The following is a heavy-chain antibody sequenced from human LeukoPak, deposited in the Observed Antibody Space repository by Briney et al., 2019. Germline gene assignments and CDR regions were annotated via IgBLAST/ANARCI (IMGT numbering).Heavy chain of an antibody. Sequence: GGSLRLSCAASGFTFSSYSMNWVRQAPGKGLEWVGRIKSKSDGGTTDYTAPVKGRFTISRDDSKNTLHLQMNSLKTEDTAVYYCSTDLAAMVRAIDYWGHGTLVTVSS. V-gene: IGHV3-15*01. J-gene: IGHJ4*01. CDR3: STDLAAMVRAIDY. D-gene: IGHD5-18*01. CDR2: IKSKSDGGTT. CDR1: GFTFSSYS.